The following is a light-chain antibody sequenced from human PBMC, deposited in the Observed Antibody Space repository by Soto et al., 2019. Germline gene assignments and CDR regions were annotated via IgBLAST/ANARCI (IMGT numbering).Light chain of an antibody. CDR3: HQYGLSGP. J-gene: IGKJ1*01. Sequence: SLSRVEQPTLAFGSGQSVSNTYLAWYQQKPGQAPRLLISGASNRATGIPDRFSGSGSGTDFTLTISSLETEDFPVYYSHQYGLSGPFGQGTKVDIK. CDR2: GAS. V-gene: IGKV3-20*01. CDR1: QSVSNTY.